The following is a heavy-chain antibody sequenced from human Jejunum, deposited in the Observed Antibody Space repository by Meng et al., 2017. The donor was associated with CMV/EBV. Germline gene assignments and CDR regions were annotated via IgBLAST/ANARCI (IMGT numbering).Heavy chain of an antibody. D-gene: IGHD3-16*01. CDR3: AKGGVKVFYFNGLDV. Sequence: TFSNFAFNWVRQAPGKGLEWVSVISASGDLTYYADSVKGRFTMSRDTSKNTLYLQMNSLTAEDTAVYYCAKGGVKVFYFNGLDVWGQGTTVTVSS. V-gene: IGHV3-23*01. CDR2: ISASGDLT. CDR1: TFSNFA. J-gene: IGHJ6*02.